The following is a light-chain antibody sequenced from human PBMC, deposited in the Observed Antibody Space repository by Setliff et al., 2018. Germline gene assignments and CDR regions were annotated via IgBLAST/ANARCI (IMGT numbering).Light chain of an antibody. CDR2: GAS. CDR3: QQYGDSSPIT. V-gene: IGKV3-20*01. Sequence: EIVLTQSPGTLSLSPGARATLSCRASQSVGSAYLAWYQQKPGQAPRLLIYGASNRATGTPDRFSGSGSGTDFTLTINRLEPEDSAVYYCQQYGDSSPITFGQGTRLEIK. CDR1: QSVGSAY. J-gene: IGKJ5*01.